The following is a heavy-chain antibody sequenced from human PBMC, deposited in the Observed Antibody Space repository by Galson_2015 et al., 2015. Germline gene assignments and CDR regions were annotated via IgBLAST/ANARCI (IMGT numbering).Heavy chain of an antibody. CDR1: GFTFSSYG. J-gene: IGHJ6*02. V-gene: IGHV3-33*01. CDR2: IWSDGNNK. CDR3: ARGIYPRGYSNYNYYGMDV. Sequence: SLRLSCAASGFTFSSYGMHWVRQAPGKGLEWVAVIWSDGNNKYYADSEKGRFAISRDNSKNTLYLHMNSLRVEDSAMYYCARGIYPRGYSNYNYYGMDVWGQGTTVTVSS. D-gene: IGHD4-11*01.